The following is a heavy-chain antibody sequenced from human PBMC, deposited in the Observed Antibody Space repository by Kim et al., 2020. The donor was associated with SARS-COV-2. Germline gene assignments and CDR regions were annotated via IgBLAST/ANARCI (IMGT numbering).Heavy chain of an antibody. CDR3: ARLEQWLVRRGYFQH. D-gene: IGHD6-19*01. J-gene: IGHJ1*01. Sequence: PSLKSRVTISVDTSKNQFSLKLSSVTAADTAVYYCARLEQWLVRRGYFQHWGQGTLVTVSS. V-gene: IGHV4-34*01.